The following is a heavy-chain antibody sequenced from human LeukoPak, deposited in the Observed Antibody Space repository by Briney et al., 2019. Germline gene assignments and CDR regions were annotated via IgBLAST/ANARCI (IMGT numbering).Heavy chain of an antibody. Sequence: PSETLSLTCTVSGGSISSGSYYWSWIRQPAGKGLEWIGRIYTSGSTNYNPPLKSRVTISVGTSKNQFSLKLSSVTAADTAVYYCARVIAAAGTNWFDPWGQGTLVTVSS. J-gene: IGHJ5*02. D-gene: IGHD6-13*01. CDR3: ARVIAAAGTNWFDP. CDR1: GGSISSGSYY. V-gene: IGHV4-61*02. CDR2: IYTSGST.